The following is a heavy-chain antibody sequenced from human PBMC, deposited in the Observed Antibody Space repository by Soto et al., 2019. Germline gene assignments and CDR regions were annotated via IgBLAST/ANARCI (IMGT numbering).Heavy chain of an antibody. CDR2: INHSGST. Sequence: QVQLQQWGAGLLKPSETLSLTCAVYGGSFSGYYWSWIHQPPGKGLEWIGEINHSGSTNYNPSLKSRVTISVDTSKNQFSLKLSSVTAADTAVYYCARGLSQSLDYWGQGTLVTVSS. V-gene: IGHV4-34*01. CDR3: ARGLSQSLDY. CDR1: GGSFSGYY. J-gene: IGHJ4*02.